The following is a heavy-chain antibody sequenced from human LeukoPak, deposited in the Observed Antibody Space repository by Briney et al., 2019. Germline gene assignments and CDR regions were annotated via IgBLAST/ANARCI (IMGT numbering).Heavy chain of an antibody. D-gene: IGHD5-12*01. CDR2: IIPILGIA. Sequence: GASVKVSCKASGGTFSSYAISWVRQAPGQGLEWMGRIIPILGIANYAQKFQGRVTITADKSTSTAYMELSSLRSEDTAVYYCARAEGYLYNWFDPWGQGTLVTVSS. J-gene: IGHJ5*02. CDR3: ARAEGYLYNWFDP. CDR1: GGTFSSYA. V-gene: IGHV1-69*04.